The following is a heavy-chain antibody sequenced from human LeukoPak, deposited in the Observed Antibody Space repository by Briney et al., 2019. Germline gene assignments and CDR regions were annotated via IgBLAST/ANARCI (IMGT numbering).Heavy chain of an antibody. D-gene: IGHD2-2*01. Sequence: EASVKVSCKASGGTFSSYAISWVRQAPGQGLEWMGGIIPIFGTANYAQKFQGRVTITADESTSTAYMELSSLRSEDTAVYYCAHSNIVVVPAAPKSAFDIWGQGTMVTVSS. CDR2: IIPIFGTA. J-gene: IGHJ3*02. CDR3: AHSNIVVVPAAPKSAFDI. V-gene: IGHV1-69*13. CDR1: GGTFSSYA.